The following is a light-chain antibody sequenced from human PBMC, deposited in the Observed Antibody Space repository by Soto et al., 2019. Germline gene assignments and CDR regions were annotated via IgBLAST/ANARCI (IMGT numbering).Light chain of an antibody. CDR2: DVS. J-gene: IGLJ2*01. V-gene: IGLV2-14*01. Sequence: QSALTQPASVSGSPGQSITISCTGTSSDVGGYNYVSWYQQHPGKAPKLMIYDVSNRPSGVSNRFSGSKSGNTASLTISGLQAEDEADYYCSSYTSSRTPAVVFGGGTK. CDR1: SSDVGGYNY. CDR3: SSYTSSRTPAVV.